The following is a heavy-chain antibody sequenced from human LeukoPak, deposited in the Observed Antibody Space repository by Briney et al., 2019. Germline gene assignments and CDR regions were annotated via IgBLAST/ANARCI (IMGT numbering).Heavy chain of an antibody. CDR2: INHSGST. V-gene: IGHV4-34*01. CDR3: ARGRGLTQNTAIDY. CDR1: GGSFSGYY. Sequence: SETLSLTCAVYGGSFSGYYWSWIRQPPGKGLEWIGEINHSGSTNYNPSLKSRVTISVDTSKNQFSLKLSSVTAADTAVYYCARGRGLTQNTAIDYWGQGTLVTVSS. D-gene: IGHD5-18*01. J-gene: IGHJ4*02.